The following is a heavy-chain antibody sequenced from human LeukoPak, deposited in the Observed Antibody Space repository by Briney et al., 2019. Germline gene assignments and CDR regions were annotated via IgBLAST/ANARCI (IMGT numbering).Heavy chain of an antibody. CDR1: GGSISSYY. D-gene: IGHD3-3*01. J-gene: IGHJ5*02. Sequence: SETLSLTCTVSGGSISSYYWSWIRQPPGKGLEWIGEINHSGSTNYNPSLKSRVTISVDTSKNQFSLKLSSVTAADTAVYYCAGGADFWSGYLNWFDPWGQGTLVTVSS. CDR3: AGGADFWSGYLNWFDP. CDR2: INHSGST. V-gene: IGHV4-34*01.